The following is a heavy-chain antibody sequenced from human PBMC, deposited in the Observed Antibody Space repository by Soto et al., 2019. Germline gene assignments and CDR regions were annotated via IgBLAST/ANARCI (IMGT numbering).Heavy chain of an antibody. CDR1: GYTFIGYY. J-gene: IGHJ4*02. D-gene: IGHD1-26*01. Sequence: ASMKVSCKASGYTFIGYYMHWVRQAPGQGLEXMGXXNXXSXRXXXAXXFQGRVTMTRDTSISTAYMELSRLRSDETAVYYCARVAGPATRAFDYWGQGTLVTASS. V-gene: IGHV1-2*02. CDR3: ARVAGPATRAFDY. CDR2: XNXXSXRX.